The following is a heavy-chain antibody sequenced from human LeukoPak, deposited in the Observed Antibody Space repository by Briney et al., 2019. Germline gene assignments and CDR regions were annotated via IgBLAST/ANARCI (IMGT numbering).Heavy chain of an antibody. J-gene: IGHJ6*03. V-gene: IGHV3-7*01. CDR1: GFTFSSYW. Sequence: PGGSLRLSCEASGFTFSSYWMSWVRQAPGKGLEWVANIKQDGSDKYYVDSLRGRFTVSRDNARNSLCLQINSLRVGDAAVYFCARVGAATFYWYYMDVWGKGTTVTVSS. CDR3: ARVGAATFYWYYMDV. CDR2: IKQDGSDK. D-gene: IGHD6-25*01.